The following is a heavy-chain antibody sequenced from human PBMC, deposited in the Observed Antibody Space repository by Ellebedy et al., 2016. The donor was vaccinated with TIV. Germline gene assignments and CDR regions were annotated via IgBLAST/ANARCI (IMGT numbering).Heavy chain of an antibody. CDR2: INSDGSTT. D-gene: IGHD3-22*01. CDR1: GFTFSSYW. J-gene: IGHJ4*02. V-gene: IGHV3-74*01. CDR3: ASDSFDSSGYYYGHLSPDY. Sequence: PGGSLRLSCAASGFTFSSYWMHWVRQAPGKGLVWVSRINSDGSTTNYADSVKGRFTISRDNAKNTLYLQMSSLRAEDTAVYYCASDSFDSSGYYYGHLSPDYWGQGTLVTVSS.